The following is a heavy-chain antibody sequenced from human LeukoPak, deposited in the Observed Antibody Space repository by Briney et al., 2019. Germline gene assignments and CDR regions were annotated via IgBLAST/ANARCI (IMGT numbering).Heavy chain of an antibody. CDR3: ARSAYYYFDY. CDR1: GGSISGWY. CDR2: IYGSGYT. D-gene: IGHD3-10*01. Sequence: SETLSLTCTVSGGSISGWYWSWIRQPPGKGLEWIGNIYGSGYTNYNPSLKSRVTMSIDTSKNHFSLKLSSVTAADTAVYYCARSAYYYFDYWGQGTLVTVSS. V-gene: IGHV4-59*12. J-gene: IGHJ4*02.